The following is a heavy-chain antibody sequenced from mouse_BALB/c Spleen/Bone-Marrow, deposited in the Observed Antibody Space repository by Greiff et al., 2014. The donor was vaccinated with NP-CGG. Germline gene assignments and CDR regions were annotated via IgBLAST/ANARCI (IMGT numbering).Heavy chain of an antibody. CDR1: GFTFSSSG. CDR3: ARSNYVGYYAMDY. CDR2: ISSDSSTI. D-gene: IGHD1-1*01. J-gene: IGHJ4*01. V-gene: IGHV5-17*02. Sequence: DVMLVESGGGLVQPGGSRKLSCAASGFTFSSSGIHWVRQAPEKGLEWVAYISSDSSTIYYADTVKGRFTISRDNPKNTLFLQMTSLRSEDTAMYYCARSNYVGYYAMDYWGQGTSVTVSS.